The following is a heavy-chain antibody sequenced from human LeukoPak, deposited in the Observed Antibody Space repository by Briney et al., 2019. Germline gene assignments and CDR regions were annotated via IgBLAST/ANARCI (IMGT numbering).Heavy chain of an antibody. V-gene: IGHV3-7*01. D-gene: IGHD2-21*02. CDR2: IQEDGKKE. CDR1: GFTVSSNS. CDR3: AKDIVVGGDDY. Sequence: GGSLRLSCTVSGFTVSSNSMSWVRQAPGKGLEWVANIQEDGKKENYVDSVKGRFTISRDNAKNSVYLQMNRLRVEDTAVYCCAKDIVVGGDDYWGQGTLVTVSS. J-gene: IGHJ4*02.